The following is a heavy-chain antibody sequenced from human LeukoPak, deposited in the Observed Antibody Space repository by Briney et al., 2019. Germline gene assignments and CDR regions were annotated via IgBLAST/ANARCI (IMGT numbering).Heavy chain of an antibody. D-gene: IGHD3-10*01. V-gene: IGHV3-48*01. CDR2: ISSTRGTI. CDR3: ARAGTYYYGSGSYFHYGMDV. CDR1: GFPFISYS. Sequence: GGSLRLSCAASGFPFISYSINWVRQAPGKGLEWISFISSTRGTISYADSVKGRFTISRDNSKNTLYLQMNSLRAEDTAVYYCARAGTYYYGSGSYFHYGMDVWGQGTTVTVSS. J-gene: IGHJ6*02.